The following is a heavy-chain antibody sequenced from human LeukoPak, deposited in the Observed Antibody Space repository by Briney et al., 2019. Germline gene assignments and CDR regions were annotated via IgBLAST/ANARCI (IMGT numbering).Heavy chain of an antibody. Sequence: PGGSLRLSCAASGYTFSSYEMNWIRQAPGKGLEWVSYISSSGSTISYADSVKGRFTISRDNAKNSLYLQMNSLRAEATAVYYCAELGITMIGGVWGKGTTVTISS. D-gene: IGHD3-10*02. V-gene: IGHV3-48*03. CDR2: ISSSGSTI. CDR3: AELGITMIGGV. J-gene: IGHJ6*04. CDR1: GYTFSSYE.